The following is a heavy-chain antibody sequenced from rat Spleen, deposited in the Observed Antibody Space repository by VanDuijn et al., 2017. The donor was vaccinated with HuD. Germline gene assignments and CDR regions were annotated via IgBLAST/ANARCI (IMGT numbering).Heavy chain of an antibody. CDR1: GFTFNNYW. J-gene: IGHJ2*01. CDR2: ISYGDSSGHSAT. Sequence: EVQLVESGGGLVQPGRSLKLSCVASGFTFNNYWMTWIRQAPGKGLEWVATISYGDSSGHSATYYRDSVKGRFTISRDNAKRTLSLQMDSLRSEDTATFYCARRHYGYTDYFDYWGQGVMVTVSS. D-gene: IGHD1-9*01. CDR3: ARRHYGYTDYFDY. V-gene: IGHV5-31*01.